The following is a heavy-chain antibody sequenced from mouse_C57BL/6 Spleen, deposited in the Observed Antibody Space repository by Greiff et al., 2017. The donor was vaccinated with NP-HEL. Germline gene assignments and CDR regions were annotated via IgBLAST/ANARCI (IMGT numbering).Heavy chain of an antibody. V-gene: IGHV5-4*03. Sequence: EVKLVESGGGLVKPGGSLKLSCAASGFTFSSYAMSWVRQTPEKRLEWVGTISDGGSYTYYPDNVKGRFTLSRDNAKNNLYLQMSHLKSEDTAMYYCARGGYIFDYWGQGTTLTVSS. J-gene: IGHJ2*01. CDR3: ARGGYIFDY. D-gene: IGHD1-3*01. CDR2: ISDGGSYT. CDR1: GFTFSSYA.